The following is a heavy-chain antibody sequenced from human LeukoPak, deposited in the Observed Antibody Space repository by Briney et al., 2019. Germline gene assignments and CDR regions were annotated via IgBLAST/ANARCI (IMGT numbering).Heavy chain of an antibody. J-gene: IGHJ6*02. V-gene: IGHV4-39*01. CDR2: IYYSGST. D-gene: IGHD5-18*01. Sequence: PSETLSLTCTVSGGSISSSSYYWGWIRQPPGKGLEWIGSIYYSGSTYYNPSLKSRVTISVDTSKNQFSLKLSSVTAADTAVYYCAILDGYSYGSDYYYYGMDVWGQGTTVTVSS. CDR3: AILDGYSYGSDYYYYGMDV. CDR1: GGSISSSSYY.